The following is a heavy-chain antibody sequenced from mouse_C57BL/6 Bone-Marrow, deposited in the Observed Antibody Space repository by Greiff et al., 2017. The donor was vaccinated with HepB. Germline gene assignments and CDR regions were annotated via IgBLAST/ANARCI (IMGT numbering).Heavy chain of an antibody. D-gene: IGHD2-5*01. V-gene: IGHV5-4*01. J-gene: IGHJ3*01. CDR1: GFTFSSYA. CDR3: ARDVNRNYAAWFAD. CDR2: ISDGGSYT. Sequence: EVHLVESGGGLVKPGGSLKLSCAASGFTFSSYAMSWVRQTPEKRLEWVATISDGGSYTYYPDNVKGRFTISRDNAKNNLYLQMSHLKSEDTAMYYCARDVNRNYAAWFADWGQGTLVTVST.